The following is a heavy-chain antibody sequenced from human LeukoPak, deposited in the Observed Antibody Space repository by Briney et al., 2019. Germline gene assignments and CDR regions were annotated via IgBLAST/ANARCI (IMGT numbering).Heavy chain of an antibody. CDR1: GYTLTELS. D-gene: IGHD3-10*01. CDR3: ATDHAIRADVGVY. J-gene: IGHJ4*02. V-gene: IGHV1-24*01. CDR2: FDPEDGET. Sequence: GASVKVSCKVSGYTLTELSMHWVRQAPGKGLEWMGGFDPEDGETIYAQKFQGRVTMTEGTSTDTAYMELSSLRSEDTAVYYCATDHAIRADVGVYWGQGTLVTVSS.